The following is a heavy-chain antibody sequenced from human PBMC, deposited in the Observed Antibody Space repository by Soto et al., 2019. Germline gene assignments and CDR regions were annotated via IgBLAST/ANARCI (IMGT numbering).Heavy chain of an antibody. J-gene: IGHJ3*02. Sequence: GGSLRVSCAASGFTFSAYWMSWGRQAPGKGLEWVANIEQDGTEKSYVDSVKGRFTISRDNAKNSLYLQMSSLRAEDTAVYYCARALVPVGNDAFDIWGQGAMVTVSS. CDR1: GFTFSAYW. D-gene: IGHD2-2*01. CDR3: ARALVPVGNDAFDI. CDR2: IEQDGTEK. V-gene: IGHV3-7*01.